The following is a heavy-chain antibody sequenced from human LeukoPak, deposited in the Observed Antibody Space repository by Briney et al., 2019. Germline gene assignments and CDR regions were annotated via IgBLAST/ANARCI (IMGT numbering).Heavy chain of an antibody. Sequence: PSETLSLTCTVSGGSISSSHYYWGWIRQTPGKGLEWIGTIYYGGTTYYNPSLESRATISEDTSKNQFSLTLRSVTAADTAVYYCARQISDYYYYYIDVWGKGTTVTVSS. CDR1: GGSISSSHYY. CDR2: IYYGGTT. V-gene: IGHV4-39*01. CDR3: ARQISDYYYYYIDV. D-gene: IGHD3-10*01. J-gene: IGHJ6*03.